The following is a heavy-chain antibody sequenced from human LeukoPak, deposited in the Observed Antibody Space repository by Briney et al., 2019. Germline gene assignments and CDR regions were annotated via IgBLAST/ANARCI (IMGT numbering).Heavy chain of an antibody. CDR2: ISSDSTI. D-gene: IGHD3-22*01. CDR3: ARLNSSGYYEFDY. J-gene: IGHJ4*02. Sequence: PGGSLRLSCAASGFPFSTYEVNWVRQAPGKGLEWVSYISSDSTIYYADSVKGRFTISRDNAKNSLYLQMNSLRAEDTAVYYCARLNSSGYYEFDYWGQGTLVTVSS. CDR1: GFPFSTYE. V-gene: IGHV3-48*03.